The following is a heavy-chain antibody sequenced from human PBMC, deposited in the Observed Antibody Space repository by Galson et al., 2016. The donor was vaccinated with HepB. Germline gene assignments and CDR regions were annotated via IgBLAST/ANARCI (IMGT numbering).Heavy chain of an antibody. J-gene: IGHJ4*02. CDR2: INHGEGT. D-gene: IGHD3-10*02. CDR1: GGSLSGHD. Sequence: SETLSLTCAVYGGSLSGHDWTWIRQSPGKGLQWIGEINHGEGTNYSPSLKSRVTMSIDTSKNQFSLKLNSLTAADTAVYYCARGRGPTTMFVPGKPHRGYFDSWGQGTLVTVSS. V-gene: IGHV4-34*01. CDR3: ARGRGPTTMFVPGKPHRGYFDS.